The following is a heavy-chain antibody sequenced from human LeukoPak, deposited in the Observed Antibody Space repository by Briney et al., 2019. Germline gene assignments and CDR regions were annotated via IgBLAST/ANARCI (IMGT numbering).Heavy chain of an antibody. CDR1: GGSFSGYY. CDR2: IKHSGST. CDR3: ARGPIWDY. Sequence: PSETLSLTCAVYGGSFSGYYWSWIRQPPGKGLEWIGEIKHSGSTNYNPSLKSRVTISVDTSKNQFSLKLSSVTAADTAVYYCARGPIWDYWGQGTLVTVSS. J-gene: IGHJ4*02. D-gene: IGHD2-21*01. V-gene: IGHV4-34*01.